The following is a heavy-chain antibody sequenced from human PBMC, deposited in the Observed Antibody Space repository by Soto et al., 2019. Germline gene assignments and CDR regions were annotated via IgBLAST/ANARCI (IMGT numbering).Heavy chain of an antibody. V-gene: IGHV3-7*03. D-gene: IGHD3-16*01. CDR3: AKGGHIDY. Sequence: GWSLRLSCAASGFTFSSYWMSWVRQAPGKGLEWVANIKEDGSEKNDVDSVKGRFTISRDNAKNSLYLQMNSLRVEDTAVYYCAKGGHIDYCGQGTLVTVSS. CDR1: GFTFSSYW. J-gene: IGHJ4*02. CDR2: IKEDGSEK.